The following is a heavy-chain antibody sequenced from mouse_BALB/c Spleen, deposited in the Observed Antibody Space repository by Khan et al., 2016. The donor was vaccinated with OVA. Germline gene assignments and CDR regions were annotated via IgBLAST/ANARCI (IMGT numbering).Heavy chain of an antibody. Sequence: EVELVESGGGLVKPGGSLKLSCAVSGFTFSSFAMSWVRQTPEKRLEWVATISSAGTYTYYPDSVKGRFTISRDNAKNTLYLQMNSLRSEDTAMYYCANGNYGWFAYWGQGTLVTVSA. V-gene: IGHV5-9-1*01. CDR3: ANGNYGWFAY. J-gene: IGHJ3*01. CDR2: ISSAGTYT. CDR1: GFTFSSFA. D-gene: IGHD2-1*01.